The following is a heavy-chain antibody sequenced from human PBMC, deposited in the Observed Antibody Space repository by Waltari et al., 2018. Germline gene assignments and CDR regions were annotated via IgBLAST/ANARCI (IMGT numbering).Heavy chain of an antibody. CDR2: ISYDGSNK. CDR3: AREGGGYFDY. Sequence: QVQLVESGGGVVQPGRSLRLSCAASGFTFSSSAMHWVRQAPGKGLEWVAVISYDGSNKYYADSVKGRFTISRDNSKNTLYLQMNSLRAEDTAVYYCAREGGGYFDYWGQGTLVTVSS. J-gene: IGHJ4*02. V-gene: IGHV3-30-3*01. CDR1: GFTFSSSA. D-gene: IGHD3-16*01.